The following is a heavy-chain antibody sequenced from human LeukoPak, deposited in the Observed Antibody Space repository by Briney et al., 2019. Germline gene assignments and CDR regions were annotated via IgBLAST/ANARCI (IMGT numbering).Heavy chain of an antibody. Sequence: PSETLSLTCTVSGGSISSYYWSWIRQPPGKGLEWIGYIYYSGSTNYNPSLKSRVTISVDTSKNQFSLKLSSVTAADTAVYYCARQTNYYDSSGYSADAFDIWGQGTMVTVSS. V-gene: IGHV4-59*08. D-gene: IGHD3-22*01. J-gene: IGHJ3*02. CDR1: GGSISSYY. CDR2: IYYSGST. CDR3: ARQTNYYDSSGYSADAFDI.